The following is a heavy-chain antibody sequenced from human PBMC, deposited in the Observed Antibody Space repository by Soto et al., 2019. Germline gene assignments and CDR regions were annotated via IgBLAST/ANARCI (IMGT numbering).Heavy chain of an antibody. CDR2: IKSKTDGGTT. J-gene: IGHJ3*02. Sequence: NPGGSLRLSCAASGFTFSNAWMSWVRQAPGKGLEWVGRIKSKTDGGTTDYAAPVKGRFTISRDNSKNTLYLQMNSLRAEDTAVYYCARDPSSMIVVGAAFDIWGQGTMVTVSS. CDR3: ARDPSSMIVVGAAFDI. D-gene: IGHD3-22*01. CDR1: GFTFSNAW. V-gene: IGHV3-15*01.